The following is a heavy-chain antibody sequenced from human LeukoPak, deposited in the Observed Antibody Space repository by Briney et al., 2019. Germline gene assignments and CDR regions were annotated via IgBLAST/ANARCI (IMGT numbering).Heavy chain of an antibody. CDR2: ISGSGDRT. CDR1: GFTLNSYV. V-gene: IGHV3-23*01. J-gene: IGHJ4*02. Sequence: GGSLRLSCAASGFTLNSYVMTWVRQAPGKGLEWVSSISGSGDRTTYADSVKGRFTISRDNSKNTLYLQMNSLRAEDTAVYYCAKTLRSSGSWFAPNFDYWGQGTLVTVSS. CDR3: AKTLRSSGSWFAPNFDY. D-gene: IGHD2-15*01.